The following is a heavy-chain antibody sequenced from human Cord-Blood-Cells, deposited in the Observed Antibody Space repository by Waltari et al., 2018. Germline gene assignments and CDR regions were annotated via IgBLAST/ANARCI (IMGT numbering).Heavy chain of an antibody. Sequence: QVQLVQSGAEVKKPGASVKVSCKASGYTFTSYAMHWVRQAPGQRLEWMGWINEGNGNTKYSQKCQGRGTITRDTSASTAYMELSSLRSEDTAVYYCARPYRAGGFDPWGQGTLVTVSS. CDR3: ARPYRAGGFDP. CDR1: GYTFTSYA. V-gene: IGHV1-3*01. CDR2: INEGNGNT. J-gene: IGHJ5*02. D-gene: IGHD3-10*01.